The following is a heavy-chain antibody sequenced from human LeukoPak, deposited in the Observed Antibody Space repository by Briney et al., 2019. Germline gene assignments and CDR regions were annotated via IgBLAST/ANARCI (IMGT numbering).Heavy chain of an antibody. Sequence: PSETLSLTCTVSGGSISSGDYYWSWIRQPPGKGLEWIGYIYYSGSTYYNPSLKSRVTISVDTSKNQFSLKRSSVTAADTAVYYCARTTVTPKHFDYWGQGTLVTVSS. J-gene: IGHJ4*02. V-gene: IGHV4-30-4*01. CDR2: IYYSGST. CDR3: ARTTVTPKHFDY. CDR1: GGSISSGDYY. D-gene: IGHD4-17*01.